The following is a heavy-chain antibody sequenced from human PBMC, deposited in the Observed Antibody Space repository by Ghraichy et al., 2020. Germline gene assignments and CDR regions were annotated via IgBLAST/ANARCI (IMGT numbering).Heavy chain of an antibody. J-gene: IGHJ4*02. CDR1: GFTFDDYA. V-gene: IGHV3-9*01. CDR2: ISWNSGSI. CDR3: AKGLYGDYPDY. D-gene: IGHD4-17*01. Sequence: GGSLRLSCAASGFTFDDYAMHWVRQAPGKGLEWVSGISWNSGSIGYADSVKGRFTISRDNAKNSLYLQMNSLRTEDTALYYCAKGLYGDYPDYWGQGTLVTVSS.